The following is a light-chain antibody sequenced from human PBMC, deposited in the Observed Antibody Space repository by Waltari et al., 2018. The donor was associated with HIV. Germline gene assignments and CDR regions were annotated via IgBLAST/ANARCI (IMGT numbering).Light chain of an antibody. V-gene: IGKV3-15*01. CDR1: QSISNN. J-gene: IGKJ4*01. Sequence: EIVMTQSPATLSVSPGERATLPCRASQSISNNLVWYQQNPGQAPRLLIYGASTKDTAIPARFSGSGSGTEFTLTISSLQSEDFAVYYCQQYNDFPLTFGGGTKVEIK. CDR2: GAS. CDR3: QQYNDFPLT.